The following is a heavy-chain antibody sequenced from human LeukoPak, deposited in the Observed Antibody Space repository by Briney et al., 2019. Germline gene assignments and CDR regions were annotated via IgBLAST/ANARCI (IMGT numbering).Heavy chain of an antibody. J-gene: IGHJ4*02. CDR2: IYYSGST. CDR3: ARLSGYGWESFYDY. Sequence: SETLSLTCTVSGGSISSYCWSWIRQPPGKGLEWIGYIYYSGSTNYNPSLKSRVTISVDTSKNQFSLKLSSVTAADTAVYYCARLSGYGWESFYDYWGQGTLVTVSS. CDR1: GGSISSYC. V-gene: IGHV4-59*01. D-gene: IGHD5-12*01.